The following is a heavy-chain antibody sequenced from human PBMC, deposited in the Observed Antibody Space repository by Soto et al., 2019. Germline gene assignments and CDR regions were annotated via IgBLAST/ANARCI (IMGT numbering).Heavy chain of an antibody. CDR1: GFTFSSYS. CDR2: ISSSSSYI. V-gene: IGHV3-21*01. CDR3: ARDPHSSSWSEAQRARVY. Sequence: PVGSLRLSCAASGFTFSSYSMNWVRQAPGKGLEWVSSISSSSSYIYYADSVKGRFTISRDNAKNSLYLQMNSLRAEDTAVYYCARDPHSSSWSEAQRARVYWGQGTLVTVSS. J-gene: IGHJ4*02. D-gene: IGHD6-13*01.